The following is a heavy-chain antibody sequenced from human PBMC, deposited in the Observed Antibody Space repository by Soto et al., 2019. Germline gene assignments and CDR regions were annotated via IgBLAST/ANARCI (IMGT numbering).Heavy chain of an antibody. CDR3: ARRVTTETTAFDY. Sequence: QSPTLSLTCAISGDSVSGNSVAWNWIRQSPSRGLEWLGRTYYRSKWYNDYAVSVKSRITINPDTSKNQFSLQLNSVTAEDTAVYYCARRVTTETTAFDYWGQGTLVTVSS. CDR2: TYYRSKWYN. V-gene: IGHV6-1*01. D-gene: IGHD1-1*01. J-gene: IGHJ4*02. CDR1: GDSVSGNSVA.